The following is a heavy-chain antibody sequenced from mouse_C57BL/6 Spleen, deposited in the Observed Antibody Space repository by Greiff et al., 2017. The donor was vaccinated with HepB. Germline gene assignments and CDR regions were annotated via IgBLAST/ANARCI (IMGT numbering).Heavy chain of an antibody. CDR3: ARDYYGSSYGRGHFDY. D-gene: IGHD1-1*01. V-gene: IGHV1-81*01. CDR2: IYPRSGNT. J-gene: IGHJ2*01. Sequence: VQVVESGAELARPGASVKLSCKASGYTFTSYGISWVKQRTGQGLEWIGEIYPRSGNTYYNEKFKGKATLTADKSSSTAYMELRSLTSEDSAVYFCARDYYGSSYGRGHFDYWGQGTTLTVSS. CDR1: GYTFTSYG.